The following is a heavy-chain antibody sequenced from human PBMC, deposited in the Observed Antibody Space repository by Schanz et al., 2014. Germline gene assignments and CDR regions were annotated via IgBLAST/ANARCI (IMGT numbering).Heavy chain of an antibody. CDR2: IRFDGSDK. CDR3: ATEGPRGTRHPINYYYAMDN. CDR1: GFTFSIYG. Sequence: VQLLESGGGLVQPGGSLRLSCAASGFTFSIYGMSWVRQAPGKGLEWVTFIRFDGSDKYYADSVKGRFTISRDNAKNSVFLQMNRLRAEDTAVYYCATEGPRGTRHPINYYYAMDNWGQGTKVTV. J-gene: IGHJ6*02. D-gene: IGHD6-6*01. V-gene: IGHV3-30*02.